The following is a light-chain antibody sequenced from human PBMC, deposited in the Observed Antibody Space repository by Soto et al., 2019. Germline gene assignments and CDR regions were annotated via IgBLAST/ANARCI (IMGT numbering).Light chain of an antibody. J-gene: IGKJ1*01. CDR1: QSISSS. CDR2: DAS. Sequence: DIVLTQSPATLSLSTGERATLSCRASQSISSSLAWYQQKPGQAPRLLIYDASSRATGFPARFSGSGSGTDFTLTIVSLEPEDFAVDYCQHRSERPRTSGHGTKVAIE. V-gene: IGKV3-11*01. CDR3: QHRSERPRT.